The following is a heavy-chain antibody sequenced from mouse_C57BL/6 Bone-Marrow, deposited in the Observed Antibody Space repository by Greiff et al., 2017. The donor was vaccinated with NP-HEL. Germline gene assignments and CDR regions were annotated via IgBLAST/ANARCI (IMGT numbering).Heavy chain of an antibody. J-gene: IGHJ3*01. Sequence: EVKLVESGGDLVKPGGSLKLSRAASGFTFSSYGMSWVRQTPDKRLEWVATISSGGSYTYYPDSVKGRFTISRDNAKNTPYLQISSLKSEDTAMFYCASPFDYGVAWFSYGGRGTLVTVSA. V-gene: IGHV5-6*01. CDR2: ISSGGSYT. D-gene: IGHD2-4*01. CDR1: GFTFSSYG. CDR3: ASPFDYGVAWFSY.